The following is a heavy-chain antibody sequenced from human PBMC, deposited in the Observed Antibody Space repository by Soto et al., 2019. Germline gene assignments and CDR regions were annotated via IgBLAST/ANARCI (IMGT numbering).Heavy chain of an antibody. CDR2: INPNSGGT. J-gene: IGHJ3*02. V-gene: IGHV1-2*02. Sequence: ASVKVSCKASGYTFTGYYMHWVRQAPGQGLEWMGWINPNSGGTNYAQKFQGRVTMTRDTSISTAYMELSRLRSDDTAVYYCARDLVVVAATSDAFDIWGQGTMVTVSS. CDR3: ARDLVVVAATSDAFDI. CDR1: GYTFTGYY. D-gene: IGHD2-15*01.